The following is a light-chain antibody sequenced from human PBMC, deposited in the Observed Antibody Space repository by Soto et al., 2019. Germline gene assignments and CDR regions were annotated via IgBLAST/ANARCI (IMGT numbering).Light chain of an antibody. V-gene: IGLV2-8*01. CDR2: EVT. CDR1: SSDVGGYDY. J-gene: IGLJ1*01. CDR3: CSYVGGYSYV. Sequence: QSVLTQPPSASGSPGQSVTISCTGTSSDVGGYDYVSWYQQHPGKAPKLIIYEVTERPSGVPDRFSGSKSGNTASLTVSGLQSEDEANYYCCSYVGGYSYVFGIGTKLTVL.